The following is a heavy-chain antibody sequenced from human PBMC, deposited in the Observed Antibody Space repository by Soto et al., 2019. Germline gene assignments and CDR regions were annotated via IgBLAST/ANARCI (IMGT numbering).Heavy chain of an antibody. CDR1: GFNLSHPW. CDR2: IKSKTDGGTA. Sequence: GGSLRLSCVASGFNLSHPWMTWVRQAAGKGLEWVGRIKSKTDGGTADYAAPVKGRATISRDDSKNTVHLQMNSLKTEDTAVYYCTTGIYYDILTGYHNVAYWGQGALVTVSS. D-gene: IGHD3-9*01. V-gene: IGHV3-15*01. CDR3: TTGIYYDILTGYHNVAY. J-gene: IGHJ4*02.